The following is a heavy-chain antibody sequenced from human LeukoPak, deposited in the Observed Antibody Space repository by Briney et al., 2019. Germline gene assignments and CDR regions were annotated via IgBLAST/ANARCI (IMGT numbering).Heavy chain of an antibody. D-gene: IGHD2-2*01. V-gene: IGHV6-1*01. CDR1: GDSVSSNSVT. CDR3: ARRLTQYDCFDP. Sequence: SQTLSLTRAISGDSVSSNSVTWNWIRQSPSRGLEWLGRTYYRSTWYNDYAVSVRGRITVNPDTSKNQFSLHLNSVTPEDAAVYYCARRLTQYDCFDPWGQGILVTVSS. J-gene: IGHJ5*02. CDR2: TYYRSTWYN.